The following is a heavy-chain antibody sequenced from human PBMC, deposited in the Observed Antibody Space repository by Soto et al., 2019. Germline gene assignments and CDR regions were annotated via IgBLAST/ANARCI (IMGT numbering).Heavy chain of an antibody. V-gene: IGHV3-7*05. CDR2: IKQDGSEK. CDR3: ARSPLLWFGESYNWFDP. Sequence: GGSLRLSCAASGFTFSSYWMSWVRQAPGKGLEWVANIKQDGSEKYYVDSVKGRFTISRDNAKNSLYLQMNSLRAEDTAVYYCARSPLLWFGESYNWFDPWGQGTLVTVSS. CDR1: GFTFSSYW. J-gene: IGHJ5*02. D-gene: IGHD3-10*01.